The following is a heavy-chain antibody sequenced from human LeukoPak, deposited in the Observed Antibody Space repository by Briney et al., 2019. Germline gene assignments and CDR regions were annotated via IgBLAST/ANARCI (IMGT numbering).Heavy chain of an antibody. Sequence: SETLSLTCTVSGGSISSYYWSWIRQPAGKGLEWIGRIYTSGSTNYNPSLKSRVTMSVDTSKNQFSLKLSSVTAADTAVYYCAGDQGYDSSGYYVGYYFDYWGQGTRVTVSS. CDR3: AGDQGYDSSGYYVGYYFDY. J-gene: IGHJ4*02. CDR2: IYTSGST. D-gene: IGHD3-22*01. V-gene: IGHV4-4*07. CDR1: GGSISSYY.